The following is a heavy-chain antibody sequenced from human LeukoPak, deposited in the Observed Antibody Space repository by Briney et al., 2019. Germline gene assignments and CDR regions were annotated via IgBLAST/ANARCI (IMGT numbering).Heavy chain of an antibody. CDR2: INSDGSST. CDR1: GFTFSNYW. V-gene: IGHV3-74*01. Sequence: AGGSLRLSCAASGFTFSNYWMHWVRQAPGKGLVRVSRINSDGSSTTYADSVKGRFTISRDNAKNTLYLQMNSLRAEDTAVYYCARDYGRSRDYGMDVWGQGTTVTVSS. J-gene: IGHJ6*02. D-gene: IGHD3-10*01. CDR3: ARDYGRSRDYGMDV.